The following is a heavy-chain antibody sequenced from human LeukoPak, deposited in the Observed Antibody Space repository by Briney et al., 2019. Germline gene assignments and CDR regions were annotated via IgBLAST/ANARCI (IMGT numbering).Heavy chain of an antibody. CDR2: IYYRGTT. Sequence: PSETLSLTCTVSGGSISSGDYYWSWIRQPPGKGLEWIGYIYYRGTTYYNPSLKGRVTISVDTSKNQFSLKLSSVTAADTAVYYCAREYRYDFWSGYPGRFDPWGQGTLVTVSS. V-gene: IGHV4-30-4*08. J-gene: IGHJ5*02. D-gene: IGHD3-3*01. CDR1: GGSISSGDYY. CDR3: AREYRYDFWSGYPGRFDP.